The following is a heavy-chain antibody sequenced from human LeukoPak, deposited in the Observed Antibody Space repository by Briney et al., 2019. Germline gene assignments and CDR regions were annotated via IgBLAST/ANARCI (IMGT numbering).Heavy chain of an antibody. CDR2: FHPEDGKT. CDR1: GDTLTALS. Sequence: ASVKVSCMVSGDTLTALSMHWVRQAPGKGLEWMGGFHPEDGKTIYAQKFQGRVTMTEDTSTDTAYMELSSLRFDDTGVYYCTTGKIYGSTTSCSDDYWGQGTLVTVSS. V-gene: IGHV1-24*01. CDR3: TTGKIYGSTTSCSDDY. J-gene: IGHJ4*02. D-gene: IGHD2-2*01.